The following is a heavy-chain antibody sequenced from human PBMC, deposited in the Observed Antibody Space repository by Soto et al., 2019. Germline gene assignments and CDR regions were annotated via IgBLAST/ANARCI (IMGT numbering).Heavy chain of an antibody. J-gene: IGHJ3*02. Sequence: EYSISRWSMDYERKMPGKGLEWMGIIYPGDSDTRYSPSFQGQVTISADKSISTAYLQWSSLKASDTAMYYCARHREYYDILTGLLARDAFDIWGQGTMVTVSS. CDR2: IYPGDSDT. D-gene: IGHD3-9*01. CDR1: EYSISRWS. CDR3: ARHREYYDILTGLLARDAFDI. V-gene: IGHV5-51*01.